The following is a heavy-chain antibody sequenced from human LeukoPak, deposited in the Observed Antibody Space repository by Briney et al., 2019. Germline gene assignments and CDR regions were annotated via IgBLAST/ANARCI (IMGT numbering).Heavy chain of an antibody. CDR2: IKQDESEK. Sequence: GGSLRLSCAASGFTFSSYWMSWVRQAPGKGLEWVANIKQDESEKYYVDSLKGRFTISRDNAKNSLYLQMNSLRADDTAVYYCTRGITMVRGVTSPFDYWGQGTLVTVSS. CDR1: GFTFSSYW. CDR3: TRGITMVRGVTSPFDY. J-gene: IGHJ4*02. D-gene: IGHD3-10*01. V-gene: IGHV3-7*04.